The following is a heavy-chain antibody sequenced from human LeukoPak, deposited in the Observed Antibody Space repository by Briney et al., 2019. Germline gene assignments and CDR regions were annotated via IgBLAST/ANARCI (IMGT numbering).Heavy chain of an antibody. V-gene: IGHV4-34*01. Sequence: KSSETLSLTCAVRGGSFSDFYWSRIRQPPGKGLEWIGEINHRGSINDNPSVRSRVTISIDTSKNQFSLRLTSVTAADTAVYYCARENSGGYIDYWGQGTLVTVSS. CDR3: ARENSGGYIDY. CDR2: INHRGSI. D-gene: IGHD2-15*01. CDR1: GGSFSDFY. J-gene: IGHJ4*02.